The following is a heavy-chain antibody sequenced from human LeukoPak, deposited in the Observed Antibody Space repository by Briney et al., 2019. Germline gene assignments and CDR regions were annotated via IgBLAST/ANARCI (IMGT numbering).Heavy chain of an antibody. V-gene: IGHV1/OR15-1*01. CDR3: ARLWLGGDYYYYYMDV. CDR1: GYIFTDYY. D-gene: IGHD2-21*01. Sequence: ASVKVSCKASGYIFTDYYMHWVRQAPGQELGWMGRINPNSGGTNYAQKFQGRVTMTRDTSISTAYTELSSLRSDDTAVYYCARLWLGGDYYYYYMDVWGKGTTVTVSS. CDR2: INPNSGGT. J-gene: IGHJ6*03.